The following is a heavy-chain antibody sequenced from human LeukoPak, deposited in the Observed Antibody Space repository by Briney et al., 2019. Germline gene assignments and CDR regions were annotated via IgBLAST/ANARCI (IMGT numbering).Heavy chain of an antibody. D-gene: IGHD3-22*01. V-gene: IGHV1-2*02. Sequence: GASVKVSCKASGYTFTSYYMHWVRQAPGQGLEWMGIINPSGGSTNYAQKFQGRVTMTRDTSISTAYMELSRLRSDDTAVYYCARRSLSKWFFDYWGQGTLVTVSS. CDR1: GYTFTSYY. J-gene: IGHJ4*02. CDR3: ARRSLSKWFFDY. CDR2: INPSGGST.